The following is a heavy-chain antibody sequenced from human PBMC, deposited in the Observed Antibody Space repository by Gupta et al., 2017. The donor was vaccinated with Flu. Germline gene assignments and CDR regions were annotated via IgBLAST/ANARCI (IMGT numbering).Heavy chain of an antibody. CDR3: AREGKDSSGYGYADY. Sequence: EVQLVESGGGLVQPGGSLRLSCAASGFTFSTYWMSWVRQAPGKGLEWVANIKQDGSEKYYVDSVKGRFTISRDNAKNSLYLQMNSLRAEDTAVYYCAREGKDSSGYGYADYWGQGTLVTVSS. CDR1: GFTFSTYW. J-gene: IGHJ4*02. D-gene: IGHD3-22*01. CDR2: IKQDGSEK. V-gene: IGHV3-7*01.